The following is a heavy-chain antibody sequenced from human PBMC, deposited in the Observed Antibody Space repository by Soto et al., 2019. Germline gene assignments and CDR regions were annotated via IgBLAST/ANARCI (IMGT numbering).Heavy chain of an antibody. CDR2: IWYDGSNK. J-gene: IGHJ6*02. CDR1: GFTFSSYG. D-gene: IGHD3-10*01. Sequence: QVQLVESGGGVVQPGRSLRLSCAASGFTFSSYGMHWVRQAPGKGLEWVAVIWYDGSNKYYADSVKGRFTISRDNSKNTLYLQMNSLRAEDTAVYYCARDPIDSGSGYYYGMDVWGQVTTVTVSS. CDR3: ARDPIDSGSGYYYGMDV. V-gene: IGHV3-33*01.